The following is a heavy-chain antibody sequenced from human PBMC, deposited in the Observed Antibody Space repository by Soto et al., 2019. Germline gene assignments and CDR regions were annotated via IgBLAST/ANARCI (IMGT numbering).Heavy chain of an antibody. D-gene: IGHD2-15*01. CDR3: AATTHLFHYYHYHSGMDV. V-gene: IGHV1-58*02. J-gene: IGHJ6*02. CDR1: GPTFASSA. Sequence: ASEKVSSKASGPTFASSAMQWARQARGQRLEWIGWIVVGSGNTNYAQKFQERVTMTRDMSTSTAYVELSSLRSEDTAVYYCAATTHLFHYYHYHSGMDVWGQGTLVTVSS. CDR2: IVVGSGNT.